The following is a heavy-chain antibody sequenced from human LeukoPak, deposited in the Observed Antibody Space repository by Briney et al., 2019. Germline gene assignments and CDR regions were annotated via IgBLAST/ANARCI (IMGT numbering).Heavy chain of an antibody. CDR1: GYTFTGYY. CDR3: ARVKGSGYYPDAFDI. V-gene: IGHV1-2*02. CDR2: INPNSGGT. J-gene: IGHJ3*02. Sequence: ASVKVSCKASGYTFTGYYMHWVRQAPGQGLEWMGWINPNSGGTNYAQKFQGRVTMTRDTSISTAYMALRSLRSDDTAVYYCARVKGSGYYPDAFDIWGQGTMVTVSS. D-gene: IGHD3-22*01.